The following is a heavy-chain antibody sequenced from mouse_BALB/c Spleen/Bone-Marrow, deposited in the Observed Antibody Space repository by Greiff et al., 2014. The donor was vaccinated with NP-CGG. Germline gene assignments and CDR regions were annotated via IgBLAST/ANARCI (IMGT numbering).Heavy chain of an antibody. J-gene: IGHJ3*01. V-gene: IGHV5-6-3*01. CDR1: GFTFSNYG. CDR3: ARGDDYVSWFAY. Sequence: EVQGVESGGVLVQPGGFLKLPCAASGFTFSNYGMSWVRQTPDKRLEFVATINTNGGEIYYPDSVKGRFTISRDNAKNTLYLQMRSLKSGDTAMYYCARGDDYVSWFAYWGQGTLVTVSA. D-gene: IGHD2-4*01. CDR2: INTNGGEI.